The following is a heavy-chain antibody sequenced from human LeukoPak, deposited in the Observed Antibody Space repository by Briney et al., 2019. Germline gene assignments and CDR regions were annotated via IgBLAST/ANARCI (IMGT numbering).Heavy chain of an antibody. Sequence: PGGSLRLSCATSGFTFSSYSMNWVRQAPGKALEWVSSISCSSLYIYYADSVRGRFTISRDNAKSSLYLQMNSLRAEDTAIYYCARNSGSGPGWDVWGKGTTVTVSS. CDR2: ISCSSLYI. CDR3: ARNSGSGPGWDV. CDR1: GFTFSSYS. J-gene: IGHJ6*04. V-gene: IGHV3-21*04. D-gene: IGHD3-10*01.